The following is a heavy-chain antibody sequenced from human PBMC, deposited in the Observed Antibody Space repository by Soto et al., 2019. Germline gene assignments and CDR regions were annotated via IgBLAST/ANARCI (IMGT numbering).Heavy chain of an antibody. CDR2: IIPIFGTA. D-gene: IGHD3-22*01. CDR1: GGTFSSYA. CDR3: ARDALYYYDSSGYYDY. V-gene: IGHV1-69*13. Sequence: GASVKFSCKASGGTFSSYAISWVRQAPGQGLEWMGGIIPIFGTANYAQKFQGRVTITADESTSTAYMELSSLRSEDTAVYYCARDALYYYDSSGYYDYWGQGTLVTVSS. J-gene: IGHJ4*02.